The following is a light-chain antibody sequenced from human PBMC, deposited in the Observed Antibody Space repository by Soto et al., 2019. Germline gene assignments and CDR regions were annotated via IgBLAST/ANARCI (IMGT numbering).Light chain of an antibody. V-gene: IGKV1-5*03. CDR1: QTVVSW. J-gene: IGKJ2*01. CDR2: MAS. Sequence: DVQMTQSPSTLSASIGDTVTITCRASQTVVSWLAWYHQKPGRPPKLLIYMASISESGVPSRFSGRGSGTEFTLTISGLQPDDLGTYYCQQYNSYPKTFGEGTKLDI. CDR3: QQYNSYPKT.